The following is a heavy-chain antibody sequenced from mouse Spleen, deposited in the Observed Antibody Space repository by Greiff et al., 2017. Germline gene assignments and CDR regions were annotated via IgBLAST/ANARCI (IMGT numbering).Heavy chain of an antibody. J-gene: IGHJ3*01. V-gene: IGHV1-15*01. CDR3: TTYYGNERLFAY. CDR2: IDPETGGT. D-gene: IGHD2-10*01. Sequence: VQLQQSGAELVRPGASVTLSCKASGYTFTDYEMHWVKQTPVHGLEWIGAIDPETGGTAYNQKFKGKAILTADKSSSTAYMELRSLTSEDSAVYYCTTYYGNERLFAYWGQGTLVTVSA. CDR1: GYTFTDYE.